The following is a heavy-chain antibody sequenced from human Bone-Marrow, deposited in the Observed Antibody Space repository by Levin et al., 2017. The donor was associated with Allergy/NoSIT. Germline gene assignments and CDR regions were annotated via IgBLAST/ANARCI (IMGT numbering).Heavy chain of an antibody. V-gene: IGHV3-15*01. CDR1: GFSFSNTW. CDR2: VKSKTDGGTT. Sequence: LSLTCAASGFSFSNTWMNWVRQAPGKGLEWVGRVKSKTDGGTTDYAASVKGRFTISRDDSKTTLYLQMNSLKTEDTAMYYCTTAHSSSRDCWGQGTLVTVSS. CDR3: TTAHSSSRDC. D-gene: IGHD6-13*01. J-gene: IGHJ4*02.